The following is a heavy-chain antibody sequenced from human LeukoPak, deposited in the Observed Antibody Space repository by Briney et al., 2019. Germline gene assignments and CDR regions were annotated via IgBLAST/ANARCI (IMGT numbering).Heavy chain of an antibody. CDR2: VSPPGGGT. J-gene: IGHJ4*02. V-gene: IGHV3-23*01. CDR1: GFSFSYHG. D-gene: IGHD7-27*01. CDR3: ARDLAWGAFDY. Sequence: GGSLRLSCVASGFSFSYHGMNWVRLAPGKGLEWVSGVSPPGGGTYYADSVKGRFTISRDDSRNTLSLQMNSLRVEDTAVYYCARDLAWGAFDYWGPGILVTVSS.